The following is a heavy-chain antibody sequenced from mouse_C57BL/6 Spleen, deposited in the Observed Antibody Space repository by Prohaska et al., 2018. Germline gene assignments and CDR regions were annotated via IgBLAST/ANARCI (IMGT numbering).Heavy chain of an antibody. CDR3: ARQYYDYDTWFAY. CDR1: GFTFSSYG. J-gene: IGHJ3*01. CDR2: ISSGGSYT. V-gene: IGHV5-6*01. D-gene: IGHD2-4*01. Sequence: EVQLVESGGDLVKPGGSLKLSCAASGFTFSSYGMSWVRQTPDKRLVWVATISSGGSYTYYPDSVKGRFTISRDNAKNTLYLQMSSLKSEDTAMYYCARQYYDYDTWFAYWGQGTLVTVSA.